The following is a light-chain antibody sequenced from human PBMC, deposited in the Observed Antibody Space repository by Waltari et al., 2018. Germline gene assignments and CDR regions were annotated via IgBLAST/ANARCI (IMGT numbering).Light chain of an antibody. V-gene: IGLV1-51*01. CDR2: DNN. CDR1: SSHIGNNY. J-gene: IGLJ2*01. Sequence: QSVLTQPPSVSAAPGQKVTISCSGSSSHIGNNYVSWYQQLPGTAPKLLIYDNNKRPSGIPDRFSGSKSGTSATLGITGLQTGDEADYYCGTWDSSLSAGQGVFGGGTKLTVL. CDR3: GTWDSSLSAGQGV.